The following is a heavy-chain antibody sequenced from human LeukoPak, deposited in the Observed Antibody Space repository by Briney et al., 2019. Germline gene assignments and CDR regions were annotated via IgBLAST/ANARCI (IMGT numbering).Heavy chain of an antibody. Sequence: PSETLSLTCTVSGGSISSYYWSWIRQPAGKGLEWIGRIYTSGSTNYNPSLKSRVTMSVDTSKNQFSLKLSSVTSADTAVYYCAREITCQSSTSCHVGEYYYYYMDVWGKGTTVTVSS. J-gene: IGHJ6*03. CDR1: GGSISSYY. CDR2: IYTSGST. D-gene: IGHD2-2*01. CDR3: AREITCQSSTSCHVGEYYYYYMDV. V-gene: IGHV4-4*07.